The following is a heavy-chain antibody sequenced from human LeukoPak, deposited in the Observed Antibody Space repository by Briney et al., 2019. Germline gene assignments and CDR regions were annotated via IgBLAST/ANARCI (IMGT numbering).Heavy chain of an antibody. CDR3: AREYGDYDPNWFDP. CDR1: GGSISSYY. D-gene: IGHD4-17*01. J-gene: IGHJ5*02. V-gene: IGHV4-4*07. Sequence: SETLSLTCTVPGGSISSYYWSWIRQPAGKGLEWIGRIYTSGSTNYNPSLKSRVTMSVDTSKNQFSLKLSSVTAADTAVYYCAREYGDYDPNWFDPWGQGTLVTVSS. CDR2: IYTSGST.